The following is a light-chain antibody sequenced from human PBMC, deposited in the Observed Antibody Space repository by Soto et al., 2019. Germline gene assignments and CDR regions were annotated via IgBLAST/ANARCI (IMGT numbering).Light chain of an antibody. CDR2: GAS. CDR3: QQYGSSPPLT. V-gene: IGKV3-20*01. Sequence: DIVMTQSPATLSVSPGDGATLSCRASQSVRNNLAWYQQKPGQAPRLLIYGASNRATGIPDRFSGSGSGTDFTLAISRLEPEDFAVYYCQQYGSSPPLTFGGGTKVDIK. CDR1: QSVRNN. J-gene: IGKJ4*01.